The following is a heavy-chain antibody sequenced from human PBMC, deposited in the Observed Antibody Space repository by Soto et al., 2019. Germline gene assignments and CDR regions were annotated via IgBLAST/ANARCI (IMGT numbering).Heavy chain of an antibody. J-gene: IGHJ3*02. CDR1: GGTFSSYA. D-gene: IGHD3-22*01. CDR3: ARGYYDSSGYYTSAFDI. CDR2: IIPIFGTA. V-gene: IGHV1-69*01. Sequence: QVQLVQSGAEVKKPGSSVKVSCKASGGTFSSYAISWVRQAPGQGLEWMGGIIPIFGTANYAQKFQGRVTITADESTSTAYRELSSLRSEDTAVYYCARGYYDSSGYYTSAFDIWGQGTMVTVSS.